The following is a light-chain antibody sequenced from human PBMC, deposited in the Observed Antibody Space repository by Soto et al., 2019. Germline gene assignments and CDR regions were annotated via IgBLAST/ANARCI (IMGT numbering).Light chain of an antibody. Sequence: QSVLTQSPSASGTPGQRVTISCSGSSSNIGRHFAYWYQQLPGAAPRLLIYRDNQRPSGVPDRFSGSKSGTSASLAISGLRSEDAADYYCQSYDNSLSAWVFGGGTKLTVL. J-gene: IGLJ3*02. CDR1: SSNIGRHF. V-gene: IGLV1-47*01. CDR3: QSYDNSLSAWV. CDR2: RDN.